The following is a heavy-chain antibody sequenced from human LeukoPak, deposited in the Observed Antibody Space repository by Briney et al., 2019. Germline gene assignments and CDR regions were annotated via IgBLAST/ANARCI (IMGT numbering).Heavy chain of an antibody. CDR2: ISGSGGST. J-gene: IGHJ6*03. V-gene: IGHV3-23*01. CDR3: ARDGVRAVTFNHYYFLDV. CDR1: GFTFSSYA. D-gene: IGHD3-10*01. Sequence: GGSLRLSCAASGFTFSSYAMSWVRQGPGKGLEWVSVISGSGGSTYYADSVKGRFTISRDNAKNSVFLQMNSLRAEDTALYYCARDGVRAVTFNHYYFLDVWGKGTTVTVSS.